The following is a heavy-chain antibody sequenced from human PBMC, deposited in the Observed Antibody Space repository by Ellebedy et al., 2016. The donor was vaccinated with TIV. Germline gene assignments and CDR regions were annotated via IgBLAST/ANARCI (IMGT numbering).Heavy chain of an antibody. V-gene: IGHV3-7*01. CDR1: GFTFSSYA. CDR3: ARDPGYYYYGMDV. CDR2: IKEDGSEK. Sequence: GESLKISCAASGFTFSSYAMSWVRQAPGRGLEWVANIKEDGSEKYYADSVKGRFTISRDNAKNSLYLQMNSLRAEDTAVYYCARDPGYYYYGMDVWGQGTTVTVSS. J-gene: IGHJ6*02.